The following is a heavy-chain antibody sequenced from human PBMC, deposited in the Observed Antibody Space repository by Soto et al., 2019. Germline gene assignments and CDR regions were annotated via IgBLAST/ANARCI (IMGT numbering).Heavy chain of an antibody. Sequence: ASVKVSCKASGYTFTGYYMHWVRQAPGQGLEWMGLINPDSGATKYSQKFQGRVTMTRDTSITTAYMELSRLRYDDTAVYYCARPPRYSSSWYDYWGQGTLVTVSS. CDR3: ARPPRYSSSWYDY. J-gene: IGHJ4*02. CDR1: GYTFTGYY. V-gene: IGHV1-2*02. D-gene: IGHD6-13*01. CDR2: INPDSGAT.